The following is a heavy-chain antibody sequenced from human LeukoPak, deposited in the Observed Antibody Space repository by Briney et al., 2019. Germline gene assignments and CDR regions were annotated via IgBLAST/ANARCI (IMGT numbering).Heavy chain of an antibody. J-gene: IGHJ5*02. CDR2: INPNSGDT. Sequence: ASVKPSCKASGYTFTGFYIHWVRQAPGQGLEWMGRINPNSGDTNYAQNFQGRVTMTRDTSISTAYMELSNLSSDDTAVYYCARDPYVSGSYGWLDPWGQGTLVTVSS. CDR1: GYTFTGFY. V-gene: IGHV1-2*06. CDR3: ARDPYVSGSYGWLDP. D-gene: IGHD3-10*01.